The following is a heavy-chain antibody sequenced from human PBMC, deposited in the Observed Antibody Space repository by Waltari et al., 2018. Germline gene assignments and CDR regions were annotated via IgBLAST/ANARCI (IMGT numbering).Heavy chain of an antibody. CDR1: GYTFTDYY. J-gene: IGHJ3*02. CDR2: VDPEDGET. D-gene: IGHD6-19*01. CDR3: ATDSGWYPSDAFDI. Sequence: EVQLVQSGAEVKKPGATVKISCKASGYTFTDYYMHWVPQAPGKGLEWMGRVDPEDGETIYAEKFQGRVTITADTSTDTAYMELSSLRSEDTAVYYCATDSGWYPSDAFDIWGQGTMVTVSS. V-gene: IGHV1-69-2*01.